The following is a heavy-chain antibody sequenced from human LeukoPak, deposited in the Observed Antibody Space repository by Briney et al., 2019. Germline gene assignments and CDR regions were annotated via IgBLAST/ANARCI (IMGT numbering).Heavy chain of an antibody. CDR2: ISGSGGST. V-gene: IGHV3-23*01. CDR1: GLTLSSYA. J-gene: IGHJ3*02. D-gene: IGHD3-10*01. Sequence: AGGSLKLSWPAPGLTLSSYARSWFGQPPGKGLEWASAISGSGGSTYYADSVKGRFTISRDNSKNTLYMQMNSLRAEDTAIYYCAKGGSGYDDALDIWGQGTMVTVSS. CDR3: AKGGSGYDDALDI.